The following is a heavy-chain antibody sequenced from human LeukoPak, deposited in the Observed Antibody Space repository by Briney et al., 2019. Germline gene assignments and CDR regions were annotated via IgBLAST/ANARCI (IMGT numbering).Heavy chain of an antibody. CDR1: GYSFSSYW. CDR3: ARDLGTNWFDP. CDR2: IYPGDSDT. V-gene: IGHV5-51*01. D-gene: IGHD7-27*01. Sequence: ESLKISCKGSGYSFSSYWIGWVRQMPGKGLEWMGIIYPGDSDTRYSPSFQGQVTISADKSISTAYLQWSSLKVSDTAIYYCARDLGTNWFDPWGQGTLVTVSS. J-gene: IGHJ5*02.